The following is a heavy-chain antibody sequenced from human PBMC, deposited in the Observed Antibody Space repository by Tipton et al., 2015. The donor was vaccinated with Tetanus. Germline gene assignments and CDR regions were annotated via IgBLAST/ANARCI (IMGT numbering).Heavy chain of an antibody. Sequence: SLRLSCEASGFTFSSHWMSWVRQVPGKGLEWVANINQDGSAEFYVDSVKGRFIVSRDNTKSMLYLQMNTLRAEDTAVYYCARGANNYGYYLDYWGQGTLVTVS. V-gene: IGHV3-7*01. CDR3: ARGANNYGYYLDY. CDR1: GFTFSSHW. D-gene: IGHD5-18*01. CDR2: INQDGSAE. J-gene: IGHJ4*02.